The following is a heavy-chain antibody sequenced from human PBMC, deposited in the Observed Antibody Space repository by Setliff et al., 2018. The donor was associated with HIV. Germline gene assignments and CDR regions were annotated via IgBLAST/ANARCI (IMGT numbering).Heavy chain of an antibody. CDR3: ARGPYYYDSSGTFFDY. D-gene: IGHD3-22*01. Sequence: GGSLRLSCAASGFTFSSYSMNWVRQAPGKGLEWVSYISSSSSTICYADSVKGRFTISRDNAKNSLYLQMNSLRAEDTAVYYCARGPYYYDSSGTFFDYWGQGTLVTVS. CDR2: ISSSSSTI. J-gene: IGHJ4*02. CDR1: GFTFSSYS. V-gene: IGHV3-48*01.